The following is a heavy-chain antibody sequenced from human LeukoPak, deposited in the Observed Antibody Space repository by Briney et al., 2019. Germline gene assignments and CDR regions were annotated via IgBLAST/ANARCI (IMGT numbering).Heavy chain of an antibody. CDR2: IYYSGST. Sequence: SETLSLTCTVSGGSISSGDYYWSWIRQPPGKGLEWIGYIYYSGSTYYNPSLKSRVTISVDTSKNQFSLKLSSVTAADTAVYYCARELKTYDSSSYYYFDYWGRGTLVTVSS. CDR1: GGSISSGDYY. D-gene: IGHD3-22*01. CDR3: ARELKTYDSSSYYYFDY. V-gene: IGHV4-30-4*01. J-gene: IGHJ4*02.